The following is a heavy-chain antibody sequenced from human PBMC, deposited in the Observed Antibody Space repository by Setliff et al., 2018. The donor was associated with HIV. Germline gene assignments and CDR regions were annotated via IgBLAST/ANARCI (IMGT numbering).Heavy chain of an antibody. CDR2: IKPDGSSK. Sequence: GGSLRLSCPASGFTFSTFWMGWVRQAPGKGREWVAHIKPDGSSKKYVDSVKGRFPISRDNAKDSLYLQMHSLRAEDTAVYYCVRWGLPYGIDAWGQGTLVTVSS. D-gene: IGHD3-16*01. CDR1: GFTFSTFW. CDR3: VRWGLPYGIDA. J-gene: IGHJ4*02. V-gene: IGHV3-7*01.